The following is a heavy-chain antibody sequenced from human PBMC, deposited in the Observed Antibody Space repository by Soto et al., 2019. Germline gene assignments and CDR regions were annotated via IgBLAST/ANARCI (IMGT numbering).Heavy chain of an antibody. Sequence: EVQLVESGGGLIQPGGSLRLSCAASGFTISSNYMSWVRQAPGKGLEWVSVIYSGGSTYYSDSVKDRFTISRDNSKNTLYLQLDSLRAEDTAVYYCASSRWGGEYVSPKQDYFEYWGQGTLVTVSS. V-gene: IGHV3-53*01. CDR2: IYSGGST. CDR1: GFTISSNY. CDR3: ASSRWGGEYVSPKQDYFEY. D-gene: IGHD3-16*01. J-gene: IGHJ4*02.